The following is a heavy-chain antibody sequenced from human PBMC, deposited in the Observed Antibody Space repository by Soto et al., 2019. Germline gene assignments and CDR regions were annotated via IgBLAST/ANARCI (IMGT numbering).Heavy chain of an antibody. D-gene: IGHD5-12*01. Sequence: GGSLRLSCAASGFTFSSYWMSWVRQAPGKGLEWVANIKQDGSGKYYVDSVKGRFTISRDNAKNSLYLQMNSLRAEDTAVYYCARTKKRGYDSYYFDYWGQGTLVTVSS. J-gene: IGHJ4*02. V-gene: IGHV3-7*01. CDR2: IKQDGSGK. CDR3: ARTKKRGYDSYYFDY. CDR1: GFTFSSYW.